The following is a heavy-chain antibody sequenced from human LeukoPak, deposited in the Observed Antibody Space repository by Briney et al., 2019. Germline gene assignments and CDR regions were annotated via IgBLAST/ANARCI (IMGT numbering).Heavy chain of an antibody. Sequence: GRSLRLSCAASGFSFTSNAMHWVRQAPGKGLEWVAVISYDGSDKYYTESVKGRFTISRDKSKNTLFPQMNSLRAEDTAVYYCARGGTEIYYYYYGMDVWGQGTTVTVSS. V-gene: IGHV3-30*04. CDR1: GFSFTSNA. CDR2: ISYDGSDK. CDR3: ARGGTEIYYYYYGMDV. J-gene: IGHJ6*02.